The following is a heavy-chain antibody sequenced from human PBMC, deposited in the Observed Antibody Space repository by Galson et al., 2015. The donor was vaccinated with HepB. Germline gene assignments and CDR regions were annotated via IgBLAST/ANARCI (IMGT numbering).Heavy chain of an antibody. Sequence: SLRLSCAASGFTVSSNYMSWVRQAPGQGLEWVSFIFIGGDTYYADSVKGRFTISTDHSKNTVYLQMNSLRAEDTAVYYCARDPAVTTDYAMDVWGQGTTVTVSS. CDR3: ARDPAVTTDYAMDV. CDR1: GFTVSSNY. CDR2: IFIGGDT. V-gene: IGHV3-66*02. J-gene: IGHJ6*02. D-gene: IGHD4-17*01.